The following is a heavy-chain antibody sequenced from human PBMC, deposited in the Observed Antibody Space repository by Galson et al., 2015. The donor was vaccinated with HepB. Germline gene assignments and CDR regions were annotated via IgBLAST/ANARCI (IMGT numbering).Heavy chain of an antibody. Sequence: SLRLSCAASGFTFDDYAMQWVRQPPGKGLQWVSGISWNSAGIGYADSVKGRFTISRDNAKNSLYLQMDSLRGEDTALYYCAKSRLPSLRGGIDSWARGPLV. CDR2: ISWNSAGI. V-gene: IGHV3-9*01. CDR3: AKSRLPSLRGGIDS. D-gene: IGHD3-10*01. J-gene: IGHJ5*01. CDR1: GFTFDDYA.